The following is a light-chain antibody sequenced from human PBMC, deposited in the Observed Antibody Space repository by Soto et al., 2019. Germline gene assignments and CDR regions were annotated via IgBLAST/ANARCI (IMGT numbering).Light chain of an antibody. Sequence: QSVLTQPPSASGSPGQSVTISCTGSSSNIGAGYDVHWYQQLPGTAPKLLIYGNSNRPSGVPDRFSGSKSGTSASLAITGLQAEDEADYYCQSYDSSLSGYVFGTGTKVT. CDR3: QSYDSSLSGYV. J-gene: IGLJ1*01. V-gene: IGLV1-40*01. CDR1: SSNIGAGYD. CDR2: GNS.